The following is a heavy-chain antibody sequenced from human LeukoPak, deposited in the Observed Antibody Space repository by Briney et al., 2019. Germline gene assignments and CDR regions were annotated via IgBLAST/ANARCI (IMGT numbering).Heavy chain of an antibody. CDR2: ISSSSSTI. D-gene: IGHD2-8*01. CDR1: GFTFSSYS. J-gene: IGHJ4*02. Sequence: GGSLRLSCAASGFTFSSYSMNWVRQAPGRGLEWVSYISSSSSTIYYADSVKGRFTISRDNSKNTLYLQMNSLRAEDTAVYYCAKGLLLMVYDYWGQGTLVTVSS. V-gene: IGHV3-48*01. CDR3: AKGLLLMVYDY.